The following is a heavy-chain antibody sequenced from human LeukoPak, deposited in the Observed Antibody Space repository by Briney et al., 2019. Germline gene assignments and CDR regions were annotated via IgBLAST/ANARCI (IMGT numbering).Heavy chain of an antibody. V-gene: IGHV3-9*01. J-gene: IGHJ4*02. Sequence: GRSLRLSCAASGFTFDDYAMHWVRQAPGKGLEWVSGISWNSGSIGYADSVKGRFTISRDNAKNSLYLQMNSLRAEDTALYYCAKESTAAAGTVLNWGQGTLVTVSS. CDR1: GFTFDDYA. CDR3: AKESTAAAGTVLN. CDR2: ISWNSGSI. D-gene: IGHD6-13*01.